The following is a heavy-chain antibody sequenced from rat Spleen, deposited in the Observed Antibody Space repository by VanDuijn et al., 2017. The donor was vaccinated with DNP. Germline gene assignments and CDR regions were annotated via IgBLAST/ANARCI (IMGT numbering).Heavy chain of an antibody. Sequence: EVQLVESGGALVQPGRSLKLSCVASGFSFRDYDMAWVRQAPKKGLERVAYFSYEGRGTYFGDSVKGRFTISRDNAKSSLYLQMDSLRYGDMATDYCATGQWPHYFDYWGQGVMVTLSS. CDR2: FSYEGRGT. CDR1: GFSFRDYD. CDR3: ATGQWPHYFDY. J-gene: IGHJ2*01. D-gene: IGHD3-3*01. V-gene: IGHV5-22*01.